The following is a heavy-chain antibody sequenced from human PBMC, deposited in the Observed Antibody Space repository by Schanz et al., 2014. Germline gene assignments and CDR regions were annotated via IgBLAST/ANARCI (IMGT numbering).Heavy chain of an antibody. V-gene: IGHV4-59*12. CDR3: ARGVLGSGYRQQYYFDH. J-gene: IGHJ4*02. CDR1: GGSISSYY. Sequence: QVQLQESGPGLVKPSETLSLTCTVSGGSISSYYWSWIRQPPGKGLEWIGYMYYSGSTNYNPSPNSRVTISVDTSKNQFSLKVTSVTPADTAVYYCARGVLGSGYRQQYYFDHWGQGTLVTVSS. D-gene: IGHD3-3*01. CDR2: MYYSGST.